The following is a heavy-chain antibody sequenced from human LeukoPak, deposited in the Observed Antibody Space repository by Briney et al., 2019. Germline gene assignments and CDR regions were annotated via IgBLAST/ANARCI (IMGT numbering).Heavy chain of an antibody. D-gene: IGHD1-26*01. CDR2: IIPIFGTA. CDR1: GGTFSSYA. CDR3: FGEVGATYNY. V-gene: IGHV1-69*13. Sequence: GASVKVSCKASGGTFSSYAISWVRQAPGQGLEWMGGIIPIFGTANYAQKFQGRVTITADESTSTAYMELSSLRSEDTAVYYCFGEVGATYNYWGQGTLVTVSS. J-gene: IGHJ4*02.